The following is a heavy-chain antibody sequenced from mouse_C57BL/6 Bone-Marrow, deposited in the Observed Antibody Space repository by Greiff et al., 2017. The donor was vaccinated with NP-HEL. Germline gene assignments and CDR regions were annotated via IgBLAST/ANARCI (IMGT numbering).Heavy chain of an antibody. V-gene: IGHV5-6*01. J-gene: IGHJ1*03. CDR1: GFTFSSYG. CDR3: ARQWSYWYFDV. CDR2: ISSGGSYT. D-gene: IGHD1-1*02. Sequence: EVQVVESGGDLVKPGGSLKLSCAASGFTFSSYGMSWVRQTPDKRLEWVATISSGGSYTYYPDSVKGRFTISRDNAKNTLYLQMSSLKSEDTAMYYCARQWSYWYFDVWGTGTTVTVSS.